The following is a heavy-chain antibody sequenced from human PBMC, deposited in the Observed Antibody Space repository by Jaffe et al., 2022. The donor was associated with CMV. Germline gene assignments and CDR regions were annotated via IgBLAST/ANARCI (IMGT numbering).Heavy chain of an antibody. J-gene: IGHJ4*02. CDR2: ISWNSGSI. Sequence: EVQLVESGGGLVQPGRSLRLSCAASGFTFDDYAMHWVRQAPGKGLEWVSGISWNSGSIGYADSVKGRFTISRDNAKNSLYLQMNSLRAEDTALYYCAKEAGQYYGSGSYSWGQGTLVTVSS. CDR3: AKEAGQYYGSGSYS. CDR1: GFTFDDYA. D-gene: IGHD3-10*01. V-gene: IGHV3-9*01.